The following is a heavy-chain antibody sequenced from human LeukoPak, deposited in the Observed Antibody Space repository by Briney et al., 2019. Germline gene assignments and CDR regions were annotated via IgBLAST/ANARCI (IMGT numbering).Heavy chain of an antibody. V-gene: IGHV3-48*03. J-gene: IGHJ1*01. D-gene: IGHD6-25*01. CDR3: ARVAATPT. Sequence: GGSLRLSCAASGFTFSSYDMNWVRQAPGKGLEWVSYVSSNDRSIYYADSVKGRFTISRDNAKNSLYLQMNSLRAEDTAVYYCARVAATPTWGQGTLVTVSS. CDR2: VSSNDRSI. CDR1: GFTFSSYD.